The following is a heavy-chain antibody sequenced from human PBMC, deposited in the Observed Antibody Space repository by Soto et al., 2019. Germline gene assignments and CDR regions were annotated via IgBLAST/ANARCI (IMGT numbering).Heavy chain of an antibody. D-gene: IGHD3-10*01. J-gene: IGHJ2*01. Sequence: QVQLVESGGGLVKPGGSLRLSCAASGFTFSDYFMTWIRQAPGKGLEWVSYISSSGSAIYYADSVKGRFTISRDNASNSVLLQMNSLRAEETAVYCCARGGGCYGSGSYPPDWYFDLWGRGTLVTVSS. V-gene: IGHV3-11*01. CDR1: GFTFSDYF. CDR3: ARGGGCYGSGSYPPDWYFDL. CDR2: ISSSGSAI.